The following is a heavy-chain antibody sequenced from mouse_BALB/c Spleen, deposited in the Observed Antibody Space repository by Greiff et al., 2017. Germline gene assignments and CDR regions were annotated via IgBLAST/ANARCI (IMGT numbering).Heavy chain of an antibody. D-gene: IGHD2-3*01. CDR2: ISSGGST. CDR3: AREDDTFDY. CDR1: GFTFSSYA. V-gene: IGHV5-6-5*01. J-gene: IGHJ2*01. Sequence: EVQLVESGGGLVKPGGSLKLSCAASGFTFSSYAMSWVRQTPEKRLEWVASISSGGSTYYPDSVKGRFTISRDNARNILYLHMSSLRSEDTAMYYCAREDDTFDYWGQGTTLTVSS.